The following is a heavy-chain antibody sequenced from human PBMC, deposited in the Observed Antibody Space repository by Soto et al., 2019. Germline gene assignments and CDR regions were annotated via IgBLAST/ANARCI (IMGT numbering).Heavy chain of an antibody. Sequence: PGGSLRLSCVDSEFTLSSYWMHWVRQVPGKGLVWVSRMNEDGSTTDYADSVKGRFTISRDNARNTLYPQMNSLRAEDTAVYYCARDLSGRADVWGQGTTVTVSS. J-gene: IGHJ6*02. CDR1: EFTLSSYW. D-gene: IGHD3-10*01. CDR2: MNEDGSTT. CDR3: ARDLSGRADV. V-gene: IGHV3-74*01.